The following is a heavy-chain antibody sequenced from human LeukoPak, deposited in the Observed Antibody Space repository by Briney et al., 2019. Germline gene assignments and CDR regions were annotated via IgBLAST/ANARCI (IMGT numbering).Heavy chain of an antibody. Sequence: SETLSLTCTVSGGSISSSSYYWGWIRQPPGKGLEWIGSIYYSGSTYYNPPLKSRVTISVDTSKNQFSLKLSSVTAADTAVYYCASYCSSTSCLRRAFDIWGQGTMVTVSS. CDR1: GGSISSSSYY. J-gene: IGHJ3*02. CDR2: IYYSGST. D-gene: IGHD2-2*01. V-gene: IGHV4-39*01. CDR3: ASYCSSTSCLRRAFDI.